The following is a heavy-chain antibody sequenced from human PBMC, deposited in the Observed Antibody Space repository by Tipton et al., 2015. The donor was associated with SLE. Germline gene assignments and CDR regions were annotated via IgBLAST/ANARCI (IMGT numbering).Heavy chain of an antibody. Sequence: TLSLTCAVSGRSFSGYYWSWIRQPPGKGLEWIGEINLGGRTTYNPSLNSRVTISVDTSKNQFSLKLSSVTAADTAVYYCARRGTGYCTGGLCYYFDYWAQGTLVTVSS. V-gene: IGHV4-34*01. D-gene: IGHD2-8*02. CDR1: GRSFSGYY. J-gene: IGHJ4*02. CDR3: ARRGTGYCTGGLCYYFDY. CDR2: INLGGRT.